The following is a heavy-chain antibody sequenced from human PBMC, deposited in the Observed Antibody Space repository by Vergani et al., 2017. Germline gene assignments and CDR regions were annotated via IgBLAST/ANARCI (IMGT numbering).Heavy chain of an antibody. CDR3: ARNPYCGGDCYSDAFDI. D-gene: IGHD2-21*02. CDR2: IFSSGNT. J-gene: IGHJ3*02. Sequence: QVQLQESGPGLVKPSQTLSLSCTVSGGSVRTSIGYYWTWIRQPAGKTLEWIGEIFSSGNTNYNPSFKNRVTMSVDTSKNQFSLKLNSVTAADPAVYYCARNPYCGGDCYSDAFDIWGQGTMVTVSS. CDR1: GGSVRTSIGYY. V-gene: IGHV4-61*02.